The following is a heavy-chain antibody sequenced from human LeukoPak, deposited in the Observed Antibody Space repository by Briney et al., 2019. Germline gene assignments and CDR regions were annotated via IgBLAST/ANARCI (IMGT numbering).Heavy chain of an antibody. CDR3: ARWGYCTNGVCYKSVHYGMDV. CDR2: INPSGGST. J-gene: IGHJ6*02. D-gene: IGHD2-8*01. Sequence: ASVKVSCKASGYTFTSYYMHWVRQAPGQGLEWMGIINPSGGSTSYAQKFQGRVTMTRDTSTSTVYMELSSLRSEDTAVYYCARWGYCTNGVCYKSVHYGMDVWGQGTTVTVSS. CDR1: GYTFTSYY. V-gene: IGHV1-46*01.